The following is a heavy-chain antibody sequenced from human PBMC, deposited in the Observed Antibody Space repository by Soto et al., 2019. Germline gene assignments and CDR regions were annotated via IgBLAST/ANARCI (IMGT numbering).Heavy chain of an antibody. CDR1: GFTFSSYN. J-gene: IGHJ2*01. Sequence: EVQLVESGGGLVQPGGSLRLSCAASGFTFSSYNMNWVRQAPGKGLEWVSYISSSSSAIHYADSVKGRFTMSRDNAKNSLYLQMDSLGAEDTAVYYCARRHSGHWYFDLWGRGTLVTVSS. CDR3: ARRHSGHWYFDL. V-gene: IGHV3-48*01. D-gene: IGHD2-21*01. CDR2: ISSSSSAI.